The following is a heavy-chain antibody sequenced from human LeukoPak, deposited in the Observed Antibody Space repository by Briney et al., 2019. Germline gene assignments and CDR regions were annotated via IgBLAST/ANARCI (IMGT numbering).Heavy chain of an antibody. V-gene: IGHV1-2*02. J-gene: IGHJ3*02. CDR3: ARGPTLGPDI. Sequence: GASXKVSCMASGYTFTSYYIHWVRQAPGQGLEWMGWINPNSGGTTLPQRFQGRVTMTRDTSIITAYMELSSLTSDDTGMYYCARGPTLGPDIWGQGTMVTVSS. CDR2: INPNSGGT. CDR1: GYTFTSYY.